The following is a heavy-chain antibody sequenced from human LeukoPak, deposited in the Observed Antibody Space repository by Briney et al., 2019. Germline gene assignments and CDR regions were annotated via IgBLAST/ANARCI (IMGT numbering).Heavy chain of an antibody. CDR3: ARDPPLTRITMANWFDP. CDR2: INHSAST. D-gene: IGHD3-10*01. Sequence: SATLSLTCAVYGGSFSGYYWSWSRQPPGKGLEWSGEINHSASTNYNPSLKSLVTISVYTSKNHFSLKLSSVTAADTAVYYCARDPPLTRITMANWFDPWGQGTLVTVSS. V-gene: IGHV4-34*01. J-gene: IGHJ5*02. CDR1: GGSFSGYY.